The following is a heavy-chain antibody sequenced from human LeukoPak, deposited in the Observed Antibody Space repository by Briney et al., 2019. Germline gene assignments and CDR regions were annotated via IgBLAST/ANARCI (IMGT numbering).Heavy chain of an antibody. CDR3: ARGRRSYYPLLYYFDY. V-gene: IGHV1-8*02. CDR2: MNPNSGNT. D-gene: IGHD1-26*01. J-gene: IGHJ4*02. Sequence: ASVKVSCKASGGTFSSYAISWVRQAPGQGLEWMGWMNPNSGNTGYAQKFQGRVTMTRNTSISTAYMELSSLRSEDTAVYYCARGRRSYYPLLYYFDYWGQGTLVTVSS. CDR1: GGTFSSYA.